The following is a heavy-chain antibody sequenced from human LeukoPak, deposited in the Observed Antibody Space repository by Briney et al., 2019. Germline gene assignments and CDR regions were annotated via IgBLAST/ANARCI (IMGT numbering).Heavy chain of an antibody. CDR3: AKDRNCYGSGSYYTSFDY. CDR1: GFTFSSYD. CDR2: ISGSGGST. D-gene: IGHD3-10*01. J-gene: IGHJ4*02. Sequence: PGGSLRLSCAASGFTFSSYDMHWVRQAPGKGLEWVSAISGSGGSTYYADSVKGRFTISRDNSKNTLYLQMNSLRAEDTAVYYCAKDRNCYGSGSYYTSFDYWGQGTLVTVSS. V-gene: IGHV3-23*01.